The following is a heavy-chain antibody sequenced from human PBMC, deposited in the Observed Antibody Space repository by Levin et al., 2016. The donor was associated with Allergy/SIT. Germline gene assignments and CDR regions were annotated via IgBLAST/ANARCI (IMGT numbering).Heavy chain of an antibody. V-gene: IGHV1-3*01. CDR2: INAGNGNT. D-gene: IGHD3-22*01. J-gene: IGHJ3*02. Sequence: WVRQAPGQRLEWMGWINAGNGNTKYSQKFQGRVTITRDTSASTAYMELSSLRSEDTAVYYCATPMLPYYYDSSEAFDIWGQGTMVTVSS. CDR3: ATPMLPYYYDSSEAFDI.